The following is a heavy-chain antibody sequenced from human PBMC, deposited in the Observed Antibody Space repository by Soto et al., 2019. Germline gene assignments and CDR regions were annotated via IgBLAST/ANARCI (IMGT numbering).Heavy chain of an antibody. J-gene: IGHJ6*02. D-gene: IGHD2-15*01. V-gene: IGHV3-23*01. CDR2: ISGSGGST. CDR1: GFTFSSYA. Sequence: GGSLRLSCAASGFTFSSYAMSWVRQAPGKGLEWVSAISGSGGSTYYADSVKGRFTISRDNSKNTLYPQMNSLRAEDTAVYYCASSGFVVAAYYYYYGMDVWGQGTTVTVSS. CDR3: ASSGFVVAAYYYYYGMDV.